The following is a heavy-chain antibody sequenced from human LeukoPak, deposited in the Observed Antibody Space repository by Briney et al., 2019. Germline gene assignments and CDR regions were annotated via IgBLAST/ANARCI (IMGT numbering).Heavy chain of an antibody. CDR1: GFTFSSYS. D-gene: IGHD6-13*01. V-gene: IGHV3-21*01. CDR2: ISSSSSYI. J-gene: IGHJ4*02. Sequence: GGSLRLSCAASGFTFSSYSMNWVRQAPGKGLEWVSSISSSSSYIYYADSVKGRFTISRDNSKNSLYLQMNSLRAEDTAVYYCARVAAGTFDYWGQGTLDTVSS. CDR3: ARVAAGTFDY.